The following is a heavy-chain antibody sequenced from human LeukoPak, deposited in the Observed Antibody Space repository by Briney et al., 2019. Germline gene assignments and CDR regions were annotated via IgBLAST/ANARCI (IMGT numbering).Heavy chain of an antibody. Sequence: SETLSLTCAVYGGSFSGYYWSWIRQPPGKGLEWIGEINHSGSTNYNPSLKSRVTISVDTSKNQFSLKLSSVTAADTAVYYCARRCPREYYYYGMDVWGQGTTVTVSS. CDR3: ARRCPREYYYYGMDV. CDR1: GGSFSGYY. CDR2: INHSGST. J-gene: IGHJ6*02. V-gene: IGHV4-34*01.